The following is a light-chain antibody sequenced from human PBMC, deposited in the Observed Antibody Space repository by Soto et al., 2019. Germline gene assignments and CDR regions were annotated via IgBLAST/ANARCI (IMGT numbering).Light chain of an antibody. Sequence: VFNKSPGTLSLSPGERATLSCRASQSVSSNLSWYQQKPGQAPRLLISGASSRATGIADRLSGSGSGTDFTLTISRLEPEDFAVYYCQQYGSSPPGTFGQGTRLENK. J-gene: IGKJ5*01. V-gene: IGKV3-20*01. CDR3: QQYGSSPPGT. CDR1: QSVSSN. CDR2: GAS.